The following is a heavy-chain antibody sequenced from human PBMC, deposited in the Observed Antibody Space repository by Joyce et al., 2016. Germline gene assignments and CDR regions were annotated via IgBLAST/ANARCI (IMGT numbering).Heavy chain of an antibody. D-gene: IGHD1-14*01. J-gene: IGHJ4*02. CDR2: TNPTPGNT. CDR3: GGGGNLLDH. Sequence: QVQLVQSGAEVKKPGASVKVSCKASGYTFTNYDINWGRQATGHGLEWMGWTNPTPGNTGYAPKFQGRVTMTKSTSRSTAYMELSSLRSEDTAVYYCGGGGNLLDHWGQGTLVTVSS. V-gene: IGHV1-8*02. CDR1: GYTFTNYD.